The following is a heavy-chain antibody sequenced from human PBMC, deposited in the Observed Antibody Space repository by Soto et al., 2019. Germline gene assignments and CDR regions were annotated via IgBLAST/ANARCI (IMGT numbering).Heavy chain of an antibody. CDR1: GFTFDDYG. Sequence: GGSLRLSCAASGFTFDDYGMSWVRQAPGKGLEWVSGINWNGGSTGYADSVKGRFTISRDNAKNSLYLQMNSLRAEDTALYYCARDRTNVDTAMVTCFDYWGQGTLVTVSS. CDR3: ARDRTNVDTAMVTCFDY. J-gene: IGHJ4*02. CDR2: INWNGGST. D-gene: IGHD5-18*01. V-gene: IGHV3-20*04.